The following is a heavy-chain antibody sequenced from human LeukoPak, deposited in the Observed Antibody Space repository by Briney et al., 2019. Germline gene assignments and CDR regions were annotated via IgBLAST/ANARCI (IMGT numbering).Heavy chain of an antibody. CDR2: INWNGGST. D-gene: IGHD3-3*01. Sequence: GGSLRLSCAASGFTFDDYGMSWVRQAPGKGLEWVSGINWNGGSTGYADSVKGRFSISRDNAKNSLYLQMNSLRAEDTALYYWARVGIRFLGWSDANYFVYWGQGPLVTVSS. V-gene: IGHV3-20*04. J-gene: IGHJ4*02. CDR1: GFTFDDYG. CDR3: ARVGIRFLGWSDANYFVY.